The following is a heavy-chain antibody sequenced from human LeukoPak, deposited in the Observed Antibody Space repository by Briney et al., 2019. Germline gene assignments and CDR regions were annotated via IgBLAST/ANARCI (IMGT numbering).Heavy chain of an antibody. CDR2: ISSTSTTI. CDR3: AKDYSAEAGPGPYY. J-gene: IGHJ4*02. V-gene: IGHV3-48*01. D-gene: IGHD6-19*01. Sequence: GGSLLLSCAASGFTFSIYSMNWVRQAPGKGLEWLSYISSTSTTIYEADSVKGRFTISRDNSQNTLYLQMNSLRAEDTAVYYCAKDYSAEAGPGPYYWGQGTLVTVSS. CDR1: GFTFSIYS.